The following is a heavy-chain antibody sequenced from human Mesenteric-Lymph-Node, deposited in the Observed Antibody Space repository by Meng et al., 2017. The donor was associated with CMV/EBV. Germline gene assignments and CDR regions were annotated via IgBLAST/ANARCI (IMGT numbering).Heavy chain of an antibody. Sequence: GGSLRLSCAASGFTFSSYGMHWVRQAPGKGLEWVSYISGSGSSIYYADSVKGRFTISRDNAKNSLYLQMNSLRAEDTAVYYCARNGWTYYDSSDYLLKYNWFDPWGQGTLVTVSS. V-gene: IGHV3-48*04. CDR3: ARNGWTYYDSSDYLLKYNWFDP. D-gene: IGHD3-22*01. J-gene: IGHJ5*02. CDR2: ISGSGSSI. CDR1: GFTFSSYG.